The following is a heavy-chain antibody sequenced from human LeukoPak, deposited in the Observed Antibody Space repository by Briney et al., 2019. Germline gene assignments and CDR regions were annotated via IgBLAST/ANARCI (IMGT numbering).Heavy chain of an antibody. CDR1: GDSIGSNNYY. CDR2: IYDTGST. D-gene: IGHD3-3*01. J-gene: IGHJ4*02. CDR3: QSRFLEWLLDY. Sequence: SETLSLTCTVSGDSIGSNNYYWGWIRQPPGKGLEWIGSIYDTGSTFYNPSLKSRVTISVDTSKNQFSLKLSSVTAADTAVYYCQSRFLEWLLDYWGQGTLVTVSS. V-gene: IGHV4-39*01.